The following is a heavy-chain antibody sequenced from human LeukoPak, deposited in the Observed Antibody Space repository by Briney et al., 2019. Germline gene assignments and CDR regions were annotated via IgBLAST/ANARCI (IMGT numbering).Heavy chain of an antibody. D-gene: IGHD3-22*01. CDR3: ATPLDYYDRSDSHQGGD. CDR1: GFTFSSYS. CDR2: ISSSSSTI. V-gene: IGHV3-48*04. Sequence: GGSLRLSCAASGFTFSSYSMNWVRQAPGKGLEWVSYISSSSSTIYYADSVKGRFTISRDNAKNSLYLQMNSLRAEDTAVYYCATPLDYYDRSDSHQGGDWGQGTLVTVSS. J-gene: IGHJ4*02.